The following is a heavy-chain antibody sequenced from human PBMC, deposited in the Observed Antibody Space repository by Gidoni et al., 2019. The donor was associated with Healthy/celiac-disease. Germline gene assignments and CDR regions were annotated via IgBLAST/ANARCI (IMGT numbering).Heavy chain of an antibody. V-gene: IGHV3-30-3*01. D-gene: IGHD6-6*01. CDR2: ISYDGSNK. CDR3: ARARSRSFDY. Sequence: QVQLVDSGGGVVQPGRSLRLSCAASGFTFSSYAMHWVRQAPGKGLEWVAVISYDGSNKYYADSVKGRFTISRDNSKNTLYLQMNSRRAEDTAVYYCARARSRSFDYWGQGTLVTVSS. CDR1: GFTFSSYA. J-gene: IGHJ4*02.